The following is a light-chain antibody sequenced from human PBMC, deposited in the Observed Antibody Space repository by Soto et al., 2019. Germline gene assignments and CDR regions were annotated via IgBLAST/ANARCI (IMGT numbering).Light chain of an antibody. Sequence: IVLTQSPATLSLSPGERATLSCWASQSVNRYLVWYQQKPGQAPRLLMYDASKRATGIPARFSGSGSGTDFTLTISRLEPEDFAVYYCQQYGSSGTFGQGTKVDIK. V-gene: IGKV3-20*01. J-gene: IGKJ1*01. CDR1: QSVNRY. CDR3: QQYGSSGT. CDR2: DAS.